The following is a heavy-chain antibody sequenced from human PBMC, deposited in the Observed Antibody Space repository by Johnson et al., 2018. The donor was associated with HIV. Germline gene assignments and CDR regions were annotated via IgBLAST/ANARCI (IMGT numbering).Heavy chain of an antibody. Sequence: SGSIGYADSVKGRFTISRDNAKNSVYLQMNSLRAEDTALYYCAKDRGYYDSTEAFDIWGQGTMVTVSS. D-gene: IGHD3-22*01. CDR2: SGSI. CDR3: AKDRGYYDSTEAFDI. J-gene: IGHJ3*02. V-gene: IGHV3-9*01.